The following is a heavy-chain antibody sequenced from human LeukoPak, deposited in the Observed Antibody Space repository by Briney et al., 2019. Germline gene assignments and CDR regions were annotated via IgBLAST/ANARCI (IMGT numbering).Heavy chain of an antibody. CDR3: AKGNPVDGTAHSLDY. J-gene: IGHJ4*02. Sequence: ASVKVSCKASGYTFTSYGISWVRQAPGQGLEWMGWFSAYNGNTNYAQKLQGRVTITTDTSTSTAYMELRSLRSDDTAVYYCAKGNPVDGTAHSLDYWGQGTLVTVSS. CDR1: GYTFTSYG. CDR2: FSAYNGNT. V-gene: IGHV1-18*01. D-gene: IGHD2-21*02.